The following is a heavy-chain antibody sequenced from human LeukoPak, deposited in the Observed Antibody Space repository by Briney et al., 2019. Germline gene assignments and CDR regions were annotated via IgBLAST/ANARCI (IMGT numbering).Heavy chain of an antibody. CDR1: GYTFTSYA. D-gene: IGHD6-19*01. J-gene: IGHJ6*02. CDR3: ATPILEYSSGWYDLYGMDV. Sequence: ASVKVSCKASGYTFTSYAMNWVRQAPGQGLEWMGWINTNTGNPTYAQGFTGRFVFSLDISVSTAYLQISSLKAEDTAVYYCATPILEYSSGWYDLYGMDVWGQGTTVTVSS. V-gene: IGHV7-4-1*02. CDR2: INTNTGNP.